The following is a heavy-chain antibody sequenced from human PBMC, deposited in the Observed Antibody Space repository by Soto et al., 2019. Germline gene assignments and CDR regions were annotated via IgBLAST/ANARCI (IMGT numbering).Heavy chain of an antibody. CDR1: GFTFTSYG. CDR2: IWYDGSDK. V-gene: IGHV3-33*06. J-gene: IGHJ4*02. D-gene: IGHD1-7*01. CDR3: AKERDPTPKRELPPREENYFDY. Sequence: GGSLRLSCAASGFTFTSYGMHWVRQAPGKGLEWVAVIWYDGSDKYYADSVKGRFTISRDNSKNALYLQMNSLRAEDTAVYYCAKERDPTPKRELPPREENYFDYWGQGTRVTVSS.